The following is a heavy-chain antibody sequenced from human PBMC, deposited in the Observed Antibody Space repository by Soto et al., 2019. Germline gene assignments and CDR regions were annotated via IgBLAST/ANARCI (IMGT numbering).Heavy chain of an antibody. V-gene: IGHV3-73*01. CDR1: GFTFSNAW. J-gene: IGHJ4*02. CDR3: ARLWSEREPNFDY. CDR2: IRSKANNYAT. Sequence: EVQLVESGGGLVKPGGSLRLSCAASGFTFSNAWMSWVRQASGKGLEWVGRIRSKANNYATVYAASVKGRFTISRDDSKNTAYLQMNSLKTEDTAVYYCARLWSEREPNFDYWGQGTLVSVSS. D-gene: IGHD1-26*01.